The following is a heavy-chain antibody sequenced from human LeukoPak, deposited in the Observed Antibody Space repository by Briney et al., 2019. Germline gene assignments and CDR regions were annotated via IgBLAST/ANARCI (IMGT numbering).Heavy chain of an antibody. CDR1: GGTFSTYA. V-gene: IGHV1-69*06. J-gene: IGHJ4*02. CDR2: IMPIFGTT. D-gene: IGHD6-19*01. CDR3: AKGPWLAYPYYFDY. Sequence: ASVKVSCKASGGTFSTYAISWVRQAPGQGLEWMGGIMPIFGTTKYVKKFQDRVTITADKSTSTAYMELSSLRAEDTAVYYCAKGPWLAYPYYFDYWGQGTLVTVSS.